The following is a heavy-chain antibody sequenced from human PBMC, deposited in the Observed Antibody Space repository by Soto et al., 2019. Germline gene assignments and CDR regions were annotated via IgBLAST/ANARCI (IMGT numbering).Heavy chain of an antibody. CDR1: DDSINTKY. CDR2: IFKSGDT. Sequence: LSLTCTVSDDSINTKYCSWIRQPPWKGLECIGYIFKSGDTAYNPSLKSRATMSLDTSKNQFSLEVTSVTAADTAVYYCARTARGFDYWGQGILVTVSS. J-gene: IGHJ4*02. D-gene: IGHD3-10*01. CDR3: ARTARGFDY. V-gene: IGHV4-59*01.